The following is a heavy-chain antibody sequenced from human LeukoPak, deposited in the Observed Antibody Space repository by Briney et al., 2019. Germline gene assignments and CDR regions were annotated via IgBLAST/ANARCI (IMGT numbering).Heavy chain of an antibody. J-gene: IGHJ4*02. D-gene: IGHD6-19*01. V-gene: IGHV4-59*01. CDR2: IYYSGST. CDR3: ASLDSSGWPIDY. Sequence: SETLSLTCTVSGGSISSYYWSWIRQPPGKGLEWIGYIYYSGSTNYNPSLKSRVTISVDTSRNQFSLKLSSVTAADTAVYYCASLDSSGWPIDYWGQGTLVTVSS. CDR1: GGSISSYY.